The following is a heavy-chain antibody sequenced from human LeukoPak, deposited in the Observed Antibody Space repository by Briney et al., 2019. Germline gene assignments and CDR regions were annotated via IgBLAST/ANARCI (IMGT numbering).Heavy chain of an antibody. V-gene: IGHV3-48*04. D-gene: IGHD1-1*01. Sequence: PGGSLRLSCAPSGFAFSALWMNWVPRAPGKGLKWLSYISSSSTTKYHADSVKGRFTISRDNTKNSLYLQMNSLRAEDTGVYYCARWNLGSDYWGQGTLVTVSS. J-gene: IGHJ4*02. CDR2: ISSSSTTK. CDR1: GFAFSALW. CDR3: ARWNLGSDY.